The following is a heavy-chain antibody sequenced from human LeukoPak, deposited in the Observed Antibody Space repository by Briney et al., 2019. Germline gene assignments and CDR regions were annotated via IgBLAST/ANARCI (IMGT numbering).Heavy chain of an antibody. Sequence: GESLKISCKGSGYSFTSYWISWVRQMPGKGLEWMGRIDPSDSYTNYSPSFQGQVTISADKSISTAYLQWSSLKASDTAMYYCARLKTIAARPPTAYYFDYWGQGTLVTVSS. CDR1: GYSFTSYW. CDR3: ARLKTIAARPPTAYYFDY. CDR2: IDPSDSYT. D-gene: IGHD6-6*01. J-gene: IGHJ4*02. V-gene: IGHV5-10-1*04.